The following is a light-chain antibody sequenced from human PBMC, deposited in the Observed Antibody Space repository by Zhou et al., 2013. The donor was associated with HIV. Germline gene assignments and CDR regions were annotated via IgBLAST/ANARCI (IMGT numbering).Light chain of an antibody. CDR1: QSVSSSY. CDR2: GAS. Sequence: EIVLTQSPGTLSLSPGERATLSCRASQSVSSSYLAWYQQRPGQAPRVLIYGASTRATGIPNRFSGSGSGTDFTLTISRLEPEDFAVYYCQRYGSLTWTFGQGTKVEIK. CDR3: QRYGSLTWT. V-gene: IGKV3-20*01. J-gene: IGKJ1*01.